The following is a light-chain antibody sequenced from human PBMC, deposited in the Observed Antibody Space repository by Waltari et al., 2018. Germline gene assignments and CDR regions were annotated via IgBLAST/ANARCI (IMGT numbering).Light chain of an antibody. V-gene: IGKV3-20*01. CDR1: QTISTTY. J-gene: IGKJ4*01. CDR3: QQYDISPLT. Sequence: EIVMTQSPGTLSLSPGEVATLSCRTSQTISTTYLAWYQQKPGQAPPLLIYGTFTRATGIPDRFTGSGSGTDFSLTISSLEPEDFATYYCQQYDISPLTFGGGTKVEIK. CDR2: GTF.